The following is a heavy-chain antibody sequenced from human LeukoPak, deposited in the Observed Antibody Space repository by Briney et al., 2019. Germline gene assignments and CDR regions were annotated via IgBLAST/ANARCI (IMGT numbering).Heavy chain of an antibody. CDR2: IYYSGST. Sequence: SETLSLTCTVSGGSICSYYWSWIRQPPGKGLEWIGYIYYSGSTNYNPSLKSRVTISVDTSKNQFSLKLSSVTAADTAVYYCARAYYYGSGSYAFDIWGQGTMVTVSS. V-gene: IGHV4-59*01. CDR3: ARAYYYGSGSYAFDI. D-gene: IGHD3-10*01. CDR1: GGSICSYY. J-gene: IGHJ3*02.